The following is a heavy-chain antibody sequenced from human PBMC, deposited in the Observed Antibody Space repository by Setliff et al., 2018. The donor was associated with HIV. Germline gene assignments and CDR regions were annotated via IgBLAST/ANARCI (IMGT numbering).Heavy chain of an antibody. CDR1: GFSFSGFW. D-gene: IGHD2-8*01. V-gene: IGHV3-7*03. CDR3: AALSLRTNAVYGIISTRFDP. CDR2: INEDGSEK. Sequence: GGSLRLSCAASGFSFSGFWMSWARQAPGKGLAWVANINEDGSEKYYEGSVKGRFTISRDNAKNSLYLQMNSLRADDTAVYYCAALSLRTNAVYGIISTRFDPWGQGTLVTVSS. J-gene: IGHJ5*02.